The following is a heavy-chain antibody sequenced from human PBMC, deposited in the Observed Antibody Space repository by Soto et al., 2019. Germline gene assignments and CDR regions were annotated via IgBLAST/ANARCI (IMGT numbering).Heavy chain of an antibody. D-gene: IGHD5-18*01. Sequence: PSETLSLTCTVSGGSISSGGYYWSWIRQXXGKGLEWIGYIYYSGSTYYNPSLKSRVTISVDTSKNQFSLKLSSVTAADTAVYYCARGRRFDSLHYYYYMDVWGKGTTVTV. CDR1: GGSISSGGYY. V-gene: IGHV4-31*03. CDR3: ARGRRFDSLHYYYYMDV. J-gene: IGHJ6*03. CDR2: IYYSGST.